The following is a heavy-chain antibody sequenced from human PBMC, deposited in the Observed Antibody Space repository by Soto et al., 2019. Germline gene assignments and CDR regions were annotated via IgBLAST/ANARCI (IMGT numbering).Heavy chain of an antibody. V-gene: IGHV3-23*01. J-gene: IGHJ6*03. CDR3: AITASAEPPYYYYYMDV. Sequence: VQLLESGGGLVQPGGSLRLSCAASGFTLSSYAMSWVRQAPGKGLEWVSAISGSGGSTYYADSVKGRFTISRDNSKNTLYLQMNSLRAEDTAVYYCAITASAEPPYYYYYMDVWGKGTTVTVSS. CDR1: GFTLSSYA. CDR2: ISGSGGST.